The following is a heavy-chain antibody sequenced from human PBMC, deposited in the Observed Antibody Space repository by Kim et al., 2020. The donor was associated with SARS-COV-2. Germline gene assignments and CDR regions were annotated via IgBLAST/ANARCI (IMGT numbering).Heavy chain of an antibody. V-gene: IGHV4-31*03. CDR2: ISYSGNS. Sequence: SETLSLTCSVSGGSIRSGGKFWTWIRQHPAKGLEWIGYISYSGNSHYSPSLRSRVSISLQTSENQFSLELTSVTAADTAVYYCARGLPLDYWGQGLLVTVSS. CDR3: ARGLPLDY. CDR1: GGSIRSGGKF. J-gene: IGHJ4*02.